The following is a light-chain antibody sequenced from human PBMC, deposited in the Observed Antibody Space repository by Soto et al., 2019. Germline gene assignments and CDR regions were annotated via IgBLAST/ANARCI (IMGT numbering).Light chain of an antibody. CDR1: QDINVY. V-gene: IGKV1-39*01. CDR2: SGS. CDR3: QHAYVAPYS. J-gene: IGKJ2*03. Sequence: DIQMTQSPSSVSASLGDTVTITCRASQDINVYLNWYQQKPGEVPKLLIYSGSTLHSGVPSRFTGSGSETDFTLTIRSLQPEDFATYYCQHAYVAPYSFGQGTMVDI.